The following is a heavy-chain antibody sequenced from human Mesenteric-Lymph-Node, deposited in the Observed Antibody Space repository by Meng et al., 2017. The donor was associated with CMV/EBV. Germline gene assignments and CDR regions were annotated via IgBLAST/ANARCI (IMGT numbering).Heavy chain of an antibody. Sequence: ASVKVSCKGSGYTFSNYLITWVRQAPGQGLEWMGWISTHSDYTNYSQKFQGRVTMTTDTSATTAYMELRSLRFDDTAVYSCARGVEVSVAATNYFDYWGQGTLVTVSS. CDR1: GYTFSNYL. CDR3: ARGVEVSVAATNYFDY. J-gene: IGHJ4*02. V-gene: IGHV1-18*01. D-gene: IGHD6-6*01. CDR2: ISTHSDYT.